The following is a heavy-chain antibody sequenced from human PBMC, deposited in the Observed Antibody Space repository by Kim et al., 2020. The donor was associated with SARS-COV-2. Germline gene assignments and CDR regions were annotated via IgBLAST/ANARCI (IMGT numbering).Heavy chain of an antibody. D-gene: IGHD1-26*01. J-gene: IGHJ5*01. CDR3: ARPGILGPTYWFDS. CDR1: GFTFSSYA. Sequence: GGSLRLSCAASGFTFSSYALLWARQAPGKGLEWVAVISSDGNNGYFADSVKGRFTISRDDSKSTLYLQMNSLRAEDTAVYYCARPGILGPTYWFDSWGQGTLVTVSS. V-gene: IGHV3-30*04. CDR2: ISSDGNNG.